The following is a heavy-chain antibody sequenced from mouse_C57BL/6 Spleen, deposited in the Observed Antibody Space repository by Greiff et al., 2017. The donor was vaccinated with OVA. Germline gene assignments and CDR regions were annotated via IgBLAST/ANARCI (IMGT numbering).Heavy chain of an antibody. J-gene: IGHJ2*01. Sequence: VQLQQSGPELVKPGASVKISCKASGYTFTDYYMNWVKQSHGKSLEWIGDINPNNGGTSYNQKFKGKATLTVDKSSSTAYMELRSLTSEDSAVYYCARGPGTTVVPYYFDYWGQGTTLTVSS. V-gene: IGHV1-26*01. CDR1: GYTFTDYY. CDR3: ARGPGTTVVPYYFDY. D-gene: IGHD1-1*01. CDR2: INPNNGGT.